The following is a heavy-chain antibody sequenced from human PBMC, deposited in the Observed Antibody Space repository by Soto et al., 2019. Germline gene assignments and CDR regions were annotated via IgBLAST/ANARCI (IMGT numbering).Heavy chain of an antibody. J-gene: IGHJ5*02. CDR3: ARQAYGDYLGGNCFDP. CDR2: ISHDGHA. Sequence: XETLSLTCSVLDDSISDSRYYWGWIRQSPEKGLEWIGSISHDGHAYYNPPLKSRVTLFADTSRNQFSLKMKSVTVADTALYFCARQAYGDYLGGNCFDPWGQGAPVTVSS. CDR1: DDSISDSRYY. D-gene: IGHD4-17*01. V-gene: IGHV4-39*01.